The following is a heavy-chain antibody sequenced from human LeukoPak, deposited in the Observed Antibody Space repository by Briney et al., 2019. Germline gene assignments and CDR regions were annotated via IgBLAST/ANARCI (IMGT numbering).Heavy chain of an antibody. Sequence: PSETLSLTCAVYGGSFSGYYWSWIRQPPGKGLEWIGEINHSGCTNYNPSLKSRLTISVDTSKNQFSLKLSSVTAADTAVYYCARCGATRITIFGVVDRAPYYFDYWGQGTLVTVSS. D-gene: IGHD3-3*01. V-gene: IGHV4-34*01. CDR3: ARCGATRITIFGVVDRAPYYFDY. J-gene: IGHJ4*02. CDR2: INHSGCT. CDR1: GGSFSGYY.